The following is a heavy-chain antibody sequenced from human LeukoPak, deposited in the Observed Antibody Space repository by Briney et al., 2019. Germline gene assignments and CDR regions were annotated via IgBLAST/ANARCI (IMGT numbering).Heavy chain of an antibody. V-gene: IGHV4-38-2*01. J-gene: IGHJ3*02. CDR3: ARPYNWNDVHDAFDI. D-gene: IGHD1-1*01. CDR2: INHSGST. Sequence: SETLSLTCAVSGYSISSGYYWGWIRRPPGKGLEWIGSINHSGSTYYNPSLKSRVTISVDTSKNQFSLKLSSVTAADTAVYYCARPYNWNDVHDAFDIWGQGTMVTVSS. CDR1: GYSISSGYY.